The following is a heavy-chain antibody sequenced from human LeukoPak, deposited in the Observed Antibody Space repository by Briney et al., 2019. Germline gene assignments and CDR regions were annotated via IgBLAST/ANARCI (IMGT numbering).Heavy chain of an antibody. CDR3: ARVRGYDSSGYYDF. D-gene: IGHD3-22*01. CDR1: GFTFSSYS. J-gene: IGHJ4*02. CDR2: ISSSSSTI. V-gene: IGHV3-48*01. Sequence: GGSLRLSCAASGFTFSSYSMNWVRQAPGKGLEWVSYISSSSSTIYYADSVKGRFTISRDNAKNSLYLQMNSLRAEDTAVYYCARVRGYDSSGYYDFWGQGTLVTVSS.